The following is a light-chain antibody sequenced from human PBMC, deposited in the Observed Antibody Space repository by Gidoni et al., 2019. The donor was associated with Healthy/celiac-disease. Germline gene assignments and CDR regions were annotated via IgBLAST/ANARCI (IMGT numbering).Light chain of an antibody. J-gene: IGKJ4*01. CDR1: HSVSSGS. CDR3: QKYGSSPTT. V-gene: IGKV3-20*01. Sequence: EIVLTQSPGTLSLSPGERANLSCRASHSVSSGSLAWYQQKPGQAPRLLIYGASSRATGIPDRFSCSGSGTDFTITISRLEPEDFAVYYCQKYGSSPTTFGGGTKVEIK. CDR2: GAS.